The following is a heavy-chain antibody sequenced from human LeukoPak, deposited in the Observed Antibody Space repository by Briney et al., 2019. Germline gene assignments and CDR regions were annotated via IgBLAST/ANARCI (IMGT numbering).Heavy chain of an antibody. CDR2: FDPEDGET. D-gene: IGHD3-16*02. CDR3: ATVLYVWGSYRSNWFDP. V-gene: IGHV1-24*01. CDR1: GYTLTELS. J-gene: IGHJ5*02. Sequence: ASVKVSCKVSGYTLTELSMHWVRQAPGKRLEWMGGFDPEDGETIYAQKFQGRVTMTEDTSTDTAYMELSSLRSEDTAVYYCATVLYVWGSYRSNWFDPWGQGTLVTVSS.